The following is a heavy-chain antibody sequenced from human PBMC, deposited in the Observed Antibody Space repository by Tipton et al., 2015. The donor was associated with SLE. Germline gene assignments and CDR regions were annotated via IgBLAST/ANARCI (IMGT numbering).Heavy chain of an antibody. J-gene: IGHJ3*02. CDR3: ARDARFADAFDI. CDR2: IYYSGST. D-gene: IGHD3-3*01. Sequence: TLSLTCTVSGGSISSHYWSWIRQPPGKGLEWIGYIYYSGSTNYNPSLKSRVTISVDTSKNQLSLRLSSVTAADTAVYYCARDARFADAFDIWGQGTMVTVSS. V-gene: IGHV4-59*11. CDR1: GGSISSHY.